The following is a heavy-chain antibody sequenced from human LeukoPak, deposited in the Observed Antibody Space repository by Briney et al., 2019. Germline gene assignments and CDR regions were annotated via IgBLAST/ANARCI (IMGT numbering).Heavy chain of an antibody. Sequence: ASVKVSCKASGYTFTSYGISGVRQAPGQGLEWMGWISAYNGNTNYAQKLQGRVTMTTDTSTSTAYMELRSLRSDDTAVYYCARDWGTEAIVVVPAAILSSYGMDVWGQGTTVTVSS. D-gene: IGHD2-2*01. V-gene: IGHV1-18*01. CDR2: ISAYNGNT. CDR3: ARDWGTEAIVVVPAAILSSYGMDV. CDR1: GYTFTSYG. J-gene: IGHJ6*02.